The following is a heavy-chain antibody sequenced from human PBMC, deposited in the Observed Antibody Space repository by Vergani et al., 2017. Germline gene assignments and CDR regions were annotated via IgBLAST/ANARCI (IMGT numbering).Heavy chain of an antibody. Sequence: QVHLVQSGAEVKKPGASVKVSCQTSGHTFSAYYIHWVRQAPGQGLEWMGWVNPNSGDTNYAQKFQGRVTMTRDMAINTTYMELSRLTSDDTAVYYCARDMVAYSGFYYGMDVWSQGTAVTVSS. V-gene: IGHV1-2*02. J-gene: IGHJ6*02. CDR1: GHTFSAYY. CDR3: ARDMVAYSGFYYGMDV. D-gene: IGHD5-12*01. CDR2: VNPNSGDT.